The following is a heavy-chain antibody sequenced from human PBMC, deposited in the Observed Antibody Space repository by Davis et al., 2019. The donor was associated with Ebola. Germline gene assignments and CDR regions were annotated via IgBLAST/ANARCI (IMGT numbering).Heavy chain of an antibody. V-gene: IGHV4-59*08. CDR3: ARPWYSGTYYDAYDI. Sequence: MPSETLSLTCTVSGGSISSYYWSWIRQPPGKGLEWIGYIYYSGSTNYNPSLKSRVTISVDTSKNQFSLKLSSVTAADTAVYYCARPWYSGTYYDAYDIWGQGTVVAVSS. J-gene: IGHJ3*02. CDR1: GGSISSYY. CDR2: IYYSGST. D-gene: IGHD1-26*01.